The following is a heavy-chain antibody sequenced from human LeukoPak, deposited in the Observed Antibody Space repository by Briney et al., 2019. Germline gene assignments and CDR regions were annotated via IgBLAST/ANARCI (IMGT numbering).Heavy chain of an antibody. Sequence: GGSLRLSCAASGFTFSSYAMSWVRQAPGKGLEWVSVISGSGDIIYYADSVKGRFTISRDNSKNTLYLQMNSLRAEDTAVYYCAKTFWSGYYYFDDWGQGTLVTVSS. CDR1: GFTFSSYA. D-gene: IGHD3-3*01. CDR3: AKTFWSGYYYFDD. J-gene: IGHJ4*02. V-gene: IGHV3-23*01. CDR2: ISGSGDII.